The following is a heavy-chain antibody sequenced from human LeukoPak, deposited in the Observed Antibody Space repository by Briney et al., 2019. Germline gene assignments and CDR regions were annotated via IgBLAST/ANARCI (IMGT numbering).Heavy chain of an antibody. D-gene: IGHD1-26*01. J-gene: IGHJ3*02. CDR3: AKASGSYPSDAFDI. Sequence: PGGSLRLSCASSGFTFSSYAMSWVRQAAGRGLEWVSAISGSGGSTYYADSVKGRFTISRDNSKNTLYLQMNSLRAEDTAVYYCAKASGSYPSDAFDIWGQGTMVTVSS. V-gene: IGHV3-23*01. CDR2: ISGSGGST. CDR1: GFTFSSYA.